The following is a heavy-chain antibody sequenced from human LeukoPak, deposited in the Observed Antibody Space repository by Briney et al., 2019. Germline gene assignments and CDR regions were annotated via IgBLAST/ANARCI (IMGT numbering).Heavy chain of an antibody. CDR1: GFTVSDNY. CDR2: IYSAGAT. J-gene: IGHJ6*02. Sequence: GGSLRLSCAASGFTVSDNYMTWVRQAPGKGLEWVSSIYSAGATHYAESVKGRFTISRDNSKNTLYLQMNSLRAEDMAVYYCARDRSTVDYYGLDVWGQGTTVIVSS. D-gene: IGHD4-11*01. V-gene: IGHV3-53*01. CDR3: ARDRSTVDYYGLDV.